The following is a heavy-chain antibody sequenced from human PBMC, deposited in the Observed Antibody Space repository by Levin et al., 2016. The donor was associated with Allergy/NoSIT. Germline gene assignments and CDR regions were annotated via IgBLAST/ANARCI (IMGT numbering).Heavy chain of an antibody. V-gene: IGHV1-18*01. D-gene: IGHD2-15*01. J-gene: IGHJ6*02. CDR3: ARGGYCSRGNCPQGYYYYGMDV. CDR2: ISAYNGDT. Sequence: WVRQAPGQGLEWMGWISAYNGDTNYAQKLQGRVTMTTDTSTRTAYMELRSLTSDDTAVYYCARGGYCSRGNCPQGYYYYGMDVWGQGTTVTVSS.